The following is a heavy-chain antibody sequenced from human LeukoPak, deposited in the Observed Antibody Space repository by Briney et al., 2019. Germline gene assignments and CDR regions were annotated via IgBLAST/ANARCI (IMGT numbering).Heavy chain of an antibody. CDR1: GGSISSYY. CDR2: IYYSGST. V-gene: IGHV4-59*12. Sequence: PSETLSLTCTVSGGSISSYYWSWIRQPPGKGLEWIGYIYYSGSTNYNPSLKSRVTISVDTSKNQFSLKVNSVTAADTAAYYCTREEGGTTVDYWGQGTLVTVSS. D-gene: IGHD1-1*01. J-gene: IGHJ4*02. CDR3: TREEGGTTVDY.